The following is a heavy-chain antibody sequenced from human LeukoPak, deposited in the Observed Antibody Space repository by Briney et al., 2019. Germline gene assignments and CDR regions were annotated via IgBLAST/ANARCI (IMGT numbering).Heavy chain of an antibody. CDR3: ASDYEVLTDY. CDR1: GFTFSSYG. V-gene: IGHV3-30*03. J-gene: IGHJ4*02. Sequence: GGSLRLSCAASGFTFSSYGMHWVRQAPGKGLEWVAVISYDGSNKYYADSVKGRFTISRDNSKNTLYLQMNSLRAEDTAVYYCASDYEVLTDYWGQGTLVTVSS. CDR2: ISYDGSNK. D-gene: IGHD5-12*01.